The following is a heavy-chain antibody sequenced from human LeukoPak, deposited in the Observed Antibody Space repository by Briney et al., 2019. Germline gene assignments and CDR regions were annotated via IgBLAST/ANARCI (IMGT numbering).Heavy chain of an antibody. V-gene: IGHV3-30*02. J-gene: IGHJ4*02. CDR1: GFTFSSYG. CDR3: ARVVGYCSSTSCYYFDY. CDR2: IRYDGSNK. Sequence: GGSLRLSCAASGFTFSSYGMHWVRQAPGKGLEWVAFIRYDGSNKYYADSVKGRFTISRDNAKNSLYLQMNSLRAEDTAVYYCARVVGYCSSTSCYYFDYWGQGTLVTVSS. D-gene: IGHD2-2*01.